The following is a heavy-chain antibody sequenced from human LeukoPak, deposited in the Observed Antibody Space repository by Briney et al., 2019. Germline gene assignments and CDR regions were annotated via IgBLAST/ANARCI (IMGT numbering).Heavy chain of an antibody. CDR2: IYYSGST. Sequence: SETLSLTCTVSGGSFSSYYWSWIRQPRGKGLEWIGYIYYSGSTNYNPSLKSRVTISVDTSKNQFSLKLSSVTAADTAVYYCASGEITLGYCRGDCYSAFDYWGQGTLVTVSS. J-gene: IGHJ4*02. CDR3: ASGEITLGYCRGDCYSAFDY. D-gene: IGHD2-21*02. V-gene: IGHV4-59*01. CDR1: GGSFSSYY.